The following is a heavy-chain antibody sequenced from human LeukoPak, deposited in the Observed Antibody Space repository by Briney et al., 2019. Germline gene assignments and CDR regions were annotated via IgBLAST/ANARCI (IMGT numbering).Heavy chain of an antibody. V-gene: IGHV4-59*01. J-gene: IGHJ4*02. D-gene: IGHD1-26*01. CDR2: IHDSGST. Sequence: SETLSLTCTVSGGSISSYYWSWIRQPPGKGLEWIGYIHDSGSTNYNPSLKSRVTISVDTSRNQFSLKLTSVTAADTAVYYCARGQGGNYYLNYFDYWGQGALVTVSS. CDR3: ARGQGGNYYLNYFDY. CDR1: GGSISSYY.